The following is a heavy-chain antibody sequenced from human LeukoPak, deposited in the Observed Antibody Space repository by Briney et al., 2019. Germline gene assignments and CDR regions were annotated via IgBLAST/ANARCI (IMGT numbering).Heavy chain of an antibody. CDR2: YHVSGTT. Sequence: SETLSLTCTVSGDSVRYYYWSWIRQPTGKGLEWIGRYHVSGTTNYNPSLKSRVTLSVDTSKNQFSLKLHSVTAADMAVYYCAKVSSRYDAFDIWGQGTMVTVSS. CDR3: AKVSSRYDAFDI. D-gene: IGHD3-16*02. V-gene: IGHV4-4*07. CDR1: GDSVRYYY. J-gene: IGHJ3*02.